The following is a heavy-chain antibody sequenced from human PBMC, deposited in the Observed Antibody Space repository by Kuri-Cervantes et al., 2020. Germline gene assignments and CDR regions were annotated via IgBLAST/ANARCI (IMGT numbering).Heavy chain of an antibody. CDR3: AGLETHCTNGVCYVSALDP. V-gene: IGHV1-69*05. CDR1: GGTFSSYT. CDR2: IIPIFGTA. Sequence: SVKVSCKASGGTFSSYTINWVRQAPGQGLEWMGGIIPIFGTANYAQKFQGRVTITTDESTSTAYMELSSLRSEDTAVCYCAGLETHCTNGVCYVSALDPWGQGTLVTVSS. J-gene: IGHJ5*02. D-gene: IGHD2-8*01.